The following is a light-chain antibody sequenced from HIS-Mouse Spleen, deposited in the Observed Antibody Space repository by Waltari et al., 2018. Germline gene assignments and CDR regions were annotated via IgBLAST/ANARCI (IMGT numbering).Light chain of an antibody. CDR1: SSDVGGYTY. CDR3: SSYTSSSTVV. CDR2: DVS. Sequence: QSALTQPASVSGSPGQSITISCTGTSSDVGGYTYVSWYQQHPSKAPKLMIYDVSNRPSGVSNRFSGSKSGNTASLTISGLQAEDEAAYYCSSYTSSSTVVFGGGTKLTVL. J-gene: IGLJ2*01. V-gene: IGLV2-14*03.